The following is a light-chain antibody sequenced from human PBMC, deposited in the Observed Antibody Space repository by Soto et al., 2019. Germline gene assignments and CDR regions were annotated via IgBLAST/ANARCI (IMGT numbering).Light chain of an antibody. CDR3: QRYYSAPSL. CDR2: CAS. CDR1: QSVLYSSNNKNY. V-gene: IGKV4-1*01. J-gene: IGKJ2*01. Sequence: DIVMTQSPDSLAVSLGERATINCKSSQSVLYSSNNKNYLAWYQQKPGQPPKLLIYCASTRESGVPDRFSGSGSATDFALTISSRPAEDVAVYYCQRYYSAPSLFGQGTKLEIK.